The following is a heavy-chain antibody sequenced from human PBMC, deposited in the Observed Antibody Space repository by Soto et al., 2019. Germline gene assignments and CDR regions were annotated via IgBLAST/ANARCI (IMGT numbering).Heavy chain of an antibody. Sequence: SETLSLTCTVSGGSISSSSYYWGWIRQPPGKGLEWIGSIYYSGSTYYNPSLKSRVTISVDTSKNQFSLKLSSVTAADTAVYYCASHLFDQLLELHIRAWFDPWGQGTLVTVS. D-gene: IGHD2-2*01. V-gene: IGHV4-39*01. CDR2: IYYSGST. J-gene: IGHJ5*02. CDR3: ASHLFDQLLELHIRAWFDP. CDR1: GGSISSSSYY.